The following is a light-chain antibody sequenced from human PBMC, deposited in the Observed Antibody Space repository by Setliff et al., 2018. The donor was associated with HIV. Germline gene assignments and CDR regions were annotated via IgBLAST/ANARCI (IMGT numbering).Light chain of an antibody. CDR1: NIRSKS. Sequence: SYELTQPPSVSVAPGKTARMTCEGNNIRSKSVHWYQQKPGQAPVLVVYEDGDRPSGIPERISGSKSGNTATLSISRVEAGDEADYYCQVWDGSSDHFIFGSGTKV. J-gene: IGLJ1*01. CDR2: EDG. CDR3: QVWDGSSDHFI. V-gene: IGLV3-21*03.